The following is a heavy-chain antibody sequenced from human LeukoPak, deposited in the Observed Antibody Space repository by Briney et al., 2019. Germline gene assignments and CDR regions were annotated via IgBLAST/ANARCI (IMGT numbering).Heavy chain of an antibody. CDR3: AREYYDILTGTSY. V-gene: IGHV4-59*01. CDR1: GGSISSYY. CDR2: IYYSGST. Sequence: SETLSLTCTVSGGSISSYYWSWIRQPPGKGLEWIGYIYYSGSTNYNPSLKSRVTISVDTSKNQFSLKLSSVTAADTAVYYCAREYYDILTGTSYWGQGTLVTVSS. J-gene: IGHJ4*02. D-gene: IGHD3-9*01.